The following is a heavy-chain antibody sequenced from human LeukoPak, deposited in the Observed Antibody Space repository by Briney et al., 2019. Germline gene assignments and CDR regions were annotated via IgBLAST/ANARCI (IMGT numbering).Heavy chain of an antibody. CDR3: AKDLGYCGGDCYSFIDY. Sequence: GGSLGLSCAASGFTFSSYGMHWVRQAPGKGLEWVAVIWYDGSNKYYADSVKGRFTISRDNSKNTLYLQMNSLRAEDTAVYYCAKDLGYCGGDCYSFIDYWGQGTLVTVSS. J-gene: IGHJ4*02. CDR2: IWYDGSNK. V-gene: IGHV3-33*06. CDR1: GFTFSSYG. D-gene: IGHD2-21*02.